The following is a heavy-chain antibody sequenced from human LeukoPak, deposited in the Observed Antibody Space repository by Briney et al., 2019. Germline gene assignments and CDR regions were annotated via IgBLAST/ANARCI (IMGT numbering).Heavy chain of an antibody. CDR3: ARRNQGSSWFDY. CDR2: LDPEDGET. CDR1: GYTLTELS. V-gene: IGHV1-24*01. Sequence: ASVKVSCKVSGYTLTELSMHWVRQAPGEGLEWMGGLDPEDGETIYAQKFQGRVTMTEDTSTDTAYMELSSLRSEDTAVYYCARRNQGSSWFDYWGQGTLVTVSS. D-gene: IGHD6-13*01. J-gene: IGHJ4*02.